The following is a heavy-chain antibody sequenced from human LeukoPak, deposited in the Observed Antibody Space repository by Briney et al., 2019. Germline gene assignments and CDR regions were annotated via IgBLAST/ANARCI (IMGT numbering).Heavy chain of an antibody. D-gene: IGHD2-2*02. Sequence: SVKVSCKASGGTFSSYAISWVRQAPGQGLEWMGRIIPILGIANYAQKFQGRVTITADKSTSTAYMELGSLRSEDTAVYYCARDMDCSSTSCYTFSLGYYYYGMDVWGQGTTVTVSS. CDR2: IIPILGIA. CDR1: GGTFSSYA. CDR3: ARDMDCSSTSCYTFSLGYYYYGMDV. J-gene: IGHJ6*02. V-gene: IGHV1-69*04.